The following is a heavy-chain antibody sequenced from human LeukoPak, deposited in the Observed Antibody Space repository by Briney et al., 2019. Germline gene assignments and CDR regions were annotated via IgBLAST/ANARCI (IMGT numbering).Heavy chain of an antibody. V-gene: IGHV4-34*01. CDR3: ARGRSMEFAVDTAMVPLYYFDY. CDR2: INHSGST. CDR1: GGSITTYY. Sequence: SETLSLTCSVSGGSITTYYWTWIRQPPGKGLEWIGEINHSGSTNYNPSLKSRVTISVDTSKNQFSLKLSSVTAADTAVYYCARGRSMEFAVDTAMVPLYYFDYWGQGTLVTVSS. J-gene: IGHJ4*02. D-gene: IGHD5-18*01.